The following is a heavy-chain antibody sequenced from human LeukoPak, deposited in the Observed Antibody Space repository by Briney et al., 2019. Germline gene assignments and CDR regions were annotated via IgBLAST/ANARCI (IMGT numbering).Heavy chain of an antibody. Sequence: GGSLRLSCAASGFTFSSYAMSWVRQAPGKGLEWVSAISGSGGSTYYADSVKGRFTISRDNSKNTLYLQMNSLGAEDTAVYYCARALRIAVVDYWGQGTLVTVSS. CDR2: ISGSGGST. J-gene: IGHJ4*02. D-gene: IGHD2-15*01. CDR1: GFTFSSYA. V-gene: IGHV3-23*01. CDR3: ARALRIAVVDY.